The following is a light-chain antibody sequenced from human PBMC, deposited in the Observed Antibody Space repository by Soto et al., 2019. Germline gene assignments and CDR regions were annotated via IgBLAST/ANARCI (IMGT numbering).Light chain of an antibody. CDR3: QQYGSSPWT. V-gene: IGKV3-20*01. CDR2: GAS. CDR1: QSVSNNY. Sequence: EIVLTQSPGTLSPSPPDRANLXCTASQSVSNNYLAWYQQKPGQAPRLLIYGASSRATGIPDRFSGSGSGTDFTLTISRLEPEDFAVYYCQQYGSSPWTFGQGTKVDI. J-gene: IGKJ1*01.